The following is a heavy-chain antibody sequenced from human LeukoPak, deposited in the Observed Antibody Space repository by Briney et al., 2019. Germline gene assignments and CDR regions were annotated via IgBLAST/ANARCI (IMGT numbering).Heavy chain of an antibody. CDR3: AKSNCSSTSCYPVYYYYGMDV. J-gene: IGHJ6*02. Sequence: GGSLRLSCAASGFTFSSYAMSWVRQAPGKGLEWVSAISGSGGSTYYADSVKGRFTISRDNSRNTLHLQMNSLRAEDTAVYYCAKSNCSSTSCYPVYYYYGMDVWGQGTTVTVSS. CDR2: ISGSGGST. V-gene: IGHV3-23*01. D-gene: IGHD2-2*01. CDR1: GFTFSSYA.